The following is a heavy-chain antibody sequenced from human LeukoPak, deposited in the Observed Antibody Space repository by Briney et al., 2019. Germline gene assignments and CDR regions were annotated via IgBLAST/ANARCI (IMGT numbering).Heavy chain of an antibody. Sequence: ASVKVSCKASGYTFTSYDINWVRQATGQGLEWMGWVNPNSGNTGYAQRFQGRVTMTRNTSISTAYMELSSLRSEDTAVYYCARAANWHDDDWFDPWGQGTLVTVSS. CDR1: GYTFTSYD. CDR3: ARAANWHDDDWFDP. V-gene: IGHV1-8*01. D-gene: IGHD1-1*01. CDR2: VNPNSGNT. J-gene: IGHJ5*02.